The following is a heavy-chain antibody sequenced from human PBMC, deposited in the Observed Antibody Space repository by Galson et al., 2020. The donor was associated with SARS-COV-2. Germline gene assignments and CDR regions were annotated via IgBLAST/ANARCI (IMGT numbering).Heavy chain of an antibody. CDR3: ADGLYVASSGYWGFDY. V-gene: IGHV2-5*02. CDR2: IYWDDDE. J-gene: IGHJ4*02. CDR1: GFSLSSSGVG. Sequence: SGPMLVNPTQTLTLTCTFSGFSLSSSGVGVGWIRQPPGKALAWLALIYWDDDEHYSPSLKSRLTITQATSNNQVVLTMTNMDPVDTGTYFCADGLYVASSGYWGFDYWGQGTRVIVSS. D-gene: IGHD3-22*01.